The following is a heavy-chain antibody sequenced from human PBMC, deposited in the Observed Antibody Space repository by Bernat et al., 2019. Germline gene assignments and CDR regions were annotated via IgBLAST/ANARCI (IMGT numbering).Heavy chain of an antibody. CDR1: GFTFSSYG. CDR3: ARLVVVAATLAFDI. CDR2: ISYDGSNK. J-gene: IGHJ3*02. Sequence: QVQLVESGGGVVQPGRSLRLSCAASGFTFSSYGMHWVRQAPGKGLEWVAVISYDGSNKYYADSVKGRFTISRDNSKNTLYLQMNSLRAEDTAVYYCARLVVVAATLAFDIWGQGTMVTVSS. D-gene: IGHD2-15*01. V-gene: IGHV3-30*03.